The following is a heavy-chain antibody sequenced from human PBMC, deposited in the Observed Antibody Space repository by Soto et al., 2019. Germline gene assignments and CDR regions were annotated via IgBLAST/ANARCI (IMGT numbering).Heavy chain of an antibody. D-gene: IGHD2-15*01. Sequence: GGSLRLSCAASGFTFSSYSMNWVRQAPGKGLEWVSYISSSSSTIYYADSVKGRFTISRDNAKNSLYLQMNSLRAEDTAVYYCARDLVVVAAPPTDYWGQGTLVTVSS. V-gene: IGHV3-48*01. CDR3: ARDLVVVAAPPTDY. CDR2: ISSSSSTI. J-gene: IGHJ4*02. CDR1: GFTFSSYS.